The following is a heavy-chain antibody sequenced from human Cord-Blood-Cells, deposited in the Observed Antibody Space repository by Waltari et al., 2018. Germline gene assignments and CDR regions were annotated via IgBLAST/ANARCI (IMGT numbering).Heavy chain of an antibody. D-gene: IGHD3-10*02. CDR3: ARVGDVQGVIRAFDI. Sequence: VQLVECGGGVVQPGRSLRLSCAASGFTFSSYGMHWVRQAAGKGLEWVAVRWYDGSNKYYADFVKGRFTISRDNSKNARYLQRNSLRAEDTAVYYCARVGDVQGVIRAFDIWGQGTMVTVSS. CDR1: GFTFSSYG. V-gene: IGHV3-33*01. CDR2: RWYDGSNK. J-gene: IGHJ3*02.